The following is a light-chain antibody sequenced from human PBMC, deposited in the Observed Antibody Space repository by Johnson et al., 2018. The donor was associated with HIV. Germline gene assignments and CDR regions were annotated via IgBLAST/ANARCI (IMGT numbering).Light chain of an antibody. V-gene: IGLV1-51*02. CDR3: GTWDSSLSVAYV. CDR1: TSNIGNNY. Sequence: QSVLTQPPSVSAAPGQKVTISCSGSTSNIGNNYVSWYQHLQGTAPKLLIYENDKRPSGIPDRFSGSKSGTSATLGITGLQTGDEADYYCGTWDSSLSVAYVFGTGTKVTVL. J-gene: IGLJ1*01. CDR2: END.